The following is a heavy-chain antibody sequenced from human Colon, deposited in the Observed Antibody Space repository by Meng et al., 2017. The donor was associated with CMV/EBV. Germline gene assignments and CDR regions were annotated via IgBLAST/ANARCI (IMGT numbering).Heavy chain of an antibody. CDR2: MLSSGST. CDR1: GGSVRSGSYY. CDR3: ARDPVAATDY. D-gene: IGHD6-25*01. V-gene: IGHV4-61*01. J-gene: IGHJ4*02. Sequence: GSLSLTRTASGGSVRSGSYYWSWIRQPPGKGPEWIGYMLSSGSTNYNPSLRSRVTISGDTSKNQFSLKLASVTAADTAVYYCARDPVAATDYWGQGTLVTVSS.